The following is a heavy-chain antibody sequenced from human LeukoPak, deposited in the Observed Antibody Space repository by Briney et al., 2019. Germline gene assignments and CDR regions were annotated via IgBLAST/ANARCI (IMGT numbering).Heavy chain of an antibody. Sequence: GASVKVSCKASGYTFTGHYMHWVRQAPGQGLEWMGWINPNSGGTNYAQKFQGRVTMTRDTSISTAYMELSRLRSDDTAVYYCARDVYYDFWSGYLDYWGQGTLVTVSS. J-gene: IGHJ4*02. CDR1: GYTFTGHY. D-gene: IGHD3-3*01. CDR3: ARDVYYDFWSGYLDY. CDR2: INPNSGGT. V-gene: IGHV1-2*02.